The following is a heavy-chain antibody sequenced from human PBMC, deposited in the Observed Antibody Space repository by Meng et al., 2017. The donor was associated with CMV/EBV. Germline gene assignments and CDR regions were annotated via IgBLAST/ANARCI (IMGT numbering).Heavy chain of an antibody. CDR1: SFNGYD. CDR3: ARGRDTAFGVVITGYYFDY. D-gene: IGHD3-3*01. V-gene: IGHV4-34*01. Sequence: SFNGYDWTWIRKVPGKGLEWIGVINYRGSTDYNPSLKSRVSILIDTSKNQFSLRLSSATAADTAVYYCARGRDTAFGVVITGYYFDYWGQGTLVTVSS. CDR2: INYRGST. J-gene: IGHJ4*02.